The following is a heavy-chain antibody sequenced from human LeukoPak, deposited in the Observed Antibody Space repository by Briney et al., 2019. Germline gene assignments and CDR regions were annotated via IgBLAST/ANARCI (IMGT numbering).Heavy chain of an antibody. D-gene: IGHD6-13*01. CDR3: AKGGIRSGAFDI. V-gene: IGHV4-4*07. CDR2: IYPRESP. Sequence: PSETLSLTCTASGGSISSYSWSWMRQPAGKGLEWIGRIYPRESPNYNPSLKSRVIMSVDKSKNQFSLKLRSVTAADTAVYYCAKGGIRSGAFDIWGQGTRVTVSS. J-gene: IGHJ3*02. CDR1: GGSISSYS.